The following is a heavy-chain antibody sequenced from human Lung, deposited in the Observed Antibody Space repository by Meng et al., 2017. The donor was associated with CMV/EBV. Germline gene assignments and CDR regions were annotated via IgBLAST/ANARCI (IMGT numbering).Heavy chain of an antibody. CDR2: IYTGGSA. V-gene: IGHV3-53*01. CDR3: ATQAPPGITDKDYFYYGIDV. Sequence: GGSXRLXCAVSGLIVSSKYMTWVRQTPGKRLEWVSIIYTGGSASYADSVKGRFTISRDNSKNTLYLQMNSLRAEDTAVYYCATQAPPGITDKDYFYYGIDVXGQGXTVTVSS. D-gene: IGHD1-14*01. CDR1: GLIVSSKY. J-gene: IGHJ6*02.